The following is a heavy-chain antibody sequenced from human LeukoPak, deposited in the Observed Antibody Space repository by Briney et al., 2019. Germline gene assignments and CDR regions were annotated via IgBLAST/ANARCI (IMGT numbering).Heavy chain of an antibody. Sequence: SETLSLTCVVSGYSISNDYYWGWIRQPPGKGLEWVGNIYHSGGSYYNPSLKSRVTILVDTSKNQFSLKLSSVTAADTAVYYCAKAGTTGIHHWFDPWGQGNLVTVSS. D-gene: IGHD1-1*01. J-gene: IGHJ5*02. CDR3: AKAGTTGIHHWFDP. V-gene: IGHV4-38-2*01. CDR1: GYSISNDYY. CDR2: IYHSGGS.